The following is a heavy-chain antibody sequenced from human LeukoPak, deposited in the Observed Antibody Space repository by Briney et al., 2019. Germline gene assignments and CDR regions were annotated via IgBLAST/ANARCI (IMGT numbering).Heavy chain of an antibody. CDR2: VDTRGRT. J-gene: IGHJ4*02. Sequence: PSETLSLTCTVSGGSISSYYWSWLRQPAGKGQEWIGRVDTRGRTTYNPALESRVSMSVDTSKNQLSLKVSSVTAADTAVYYCARDSPSYYYDSSGYYFDSWGQGTLVTVSS. CDR1: GGSISSYY. CDR3: ARDSPSYYYDSSGYYFDS. V-gene: IGHV4-4*07. D-gene: IGHD3-22*01.